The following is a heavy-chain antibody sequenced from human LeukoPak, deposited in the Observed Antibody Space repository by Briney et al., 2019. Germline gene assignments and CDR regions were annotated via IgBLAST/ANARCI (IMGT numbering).Heavy chain of an antibody. V-gene: IGHV3-21*01. CDR2: ISSSSSYI. J-gene: IGHJ4*02. Sequence: PGGSLRLSCAASGFTFSSYSMNWVRQAPGKGLEWVSSISSSSSYIYYADSVKGRFTISRDNAKNSLYLQMNSLRAEDTAVYYCARVLYGDYACDYWGQGTLVTVSS. D-gene: IGHD4-17*01. CDR3: ARVLYGDYACDY. CDR1: GFTFSSYS.